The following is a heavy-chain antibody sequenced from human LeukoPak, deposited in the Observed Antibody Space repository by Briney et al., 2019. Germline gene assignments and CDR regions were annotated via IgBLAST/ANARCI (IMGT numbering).Heavy chain of an antibody. V-gene: IGHV4-61*02. D-gene: IGHD1-14*01. J-gene: IGHJ5*01. CDR1: GGSMIGDVSY. CDR3: VRGEPIVDTWFDS. Sequence: SQTLSLTCTVSGGSMIGDVSYWNWIRQPAGKGLEWIGRLYTTGSTIYNPSLKSRVSISAEMSKNQFSLRLQAVTAADTAVYFCVRGEPIVDTWFDSWGQGTLVTVSS. CDR2: LYTTGST.